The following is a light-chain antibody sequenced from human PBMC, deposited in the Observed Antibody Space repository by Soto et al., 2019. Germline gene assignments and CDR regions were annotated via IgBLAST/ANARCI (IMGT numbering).Light chain of an antibody. CDR3: HQYAVSPLT. CDR2: DAS. V-gene: IGKV3-11*01. CDR1: QDVSIF. J-gene: IGKJ4*01. Sequence: LAQSPATLSLSPGQGATLSCKASQDVSIFLAWYQQKPGRAPRLLIHDASNRATGVPARFSGSGSGTDFTLSVTRLEPEDFAVYYCHQYAVSPLTFGGGTTVEIK.